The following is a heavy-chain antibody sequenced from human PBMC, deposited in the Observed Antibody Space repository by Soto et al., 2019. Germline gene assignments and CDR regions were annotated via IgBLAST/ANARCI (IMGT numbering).Heavy chain of an antibody. J-gene: IGHJ4*02. D-gene: IGHD3-10*01. Sequence: ETLSLTCAVSGVSISSGNWWTWVRQSPQRGLEYIGEIFHDGTANYYPSFERRVAISVDTSKNQFSLKLTSVTAADTAIYFCARLVYDTRLNYMYFDFWGQGTLVTVSS. CDR2: IFHDGTA. CDR3: ARLVYDTRLNYMYFDF. CDR1: GVSISSGNW. V-gene: IGHV4-4*01.